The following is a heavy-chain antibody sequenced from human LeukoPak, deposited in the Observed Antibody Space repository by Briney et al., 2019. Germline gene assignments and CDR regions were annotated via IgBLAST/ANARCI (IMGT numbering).Heavy chain of an antibody. CDR3: AKDRSFYGAPWYLDI. Sequence: GGSLRPSCAASGFTFNSYAMSWVRQAPGKGLEWVSGISGSTGNLYYEDSVRGRFTISRDNSKSTLYLQMNSLRPEDTATYYCAKDRSFYGAPWYLDIWGRGTLVTVSP. D-gene: IGHD4-17*01. V-gene: IGHV3-23*01. CDR1: GFTFNSYA. J-gene: IGHJ2*01. CDR2: ISGSTGNL.